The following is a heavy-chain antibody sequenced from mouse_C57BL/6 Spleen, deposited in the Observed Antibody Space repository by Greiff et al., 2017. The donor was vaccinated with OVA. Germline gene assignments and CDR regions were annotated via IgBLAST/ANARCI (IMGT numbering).Heavy chain of an antibody. J-gene: IGHJ3*01. D-gene: IGHD1-1*01. CDR1: GYTFTSYW. CDR3: AREYYGSRGPWFVY. Sequence: QVQLQQPGAELVRPGSSVKLSCKASGYTFTSYWMHWVKQRPIQGLEWIGNIDPSDSETHYNQKFKDKATLTVDKSPSTAYMQLSSLTSEDSAVYYCAREYYGSRGPWFVYWGQGTLVTVSA. V-gene: IGHV1-52*01. CDR2: IDPSDSET.